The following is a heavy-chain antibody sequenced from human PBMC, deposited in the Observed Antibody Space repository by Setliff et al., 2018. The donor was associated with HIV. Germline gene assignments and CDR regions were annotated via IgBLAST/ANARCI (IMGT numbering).Heavy chain of an antibody. D-gene: IGHD3-22*01. Sequence: SCTVSGDSISTDYWTWIRQPPGKGLEWIGYIYNSASTNYNPSLKSRVTISVDTSKNQFSLKLSSVTAADTAVYYCARGLSFYDPGGFDYWGQGTLVTVSS. J-gene: IGHJ4*02. CDR2: IYNSAST. V-gene: IGHV4-4*09. CDR3: ARGLSFYDPGGFDY. CDR1: GDSISTDY.